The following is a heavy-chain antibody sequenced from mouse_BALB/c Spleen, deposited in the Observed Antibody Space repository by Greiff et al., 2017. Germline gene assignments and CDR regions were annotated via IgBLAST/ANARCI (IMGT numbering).Heavy chain of an antibody. CDR3: ARKGLTIVGDWYFDV. D-gene: IGHD2-5*01. CDR2: IDPSDSYT. CDR1: GYTFTSYW. V-gene: IGHV1-69*02. J-gene: IGHJ1*01. Sequence: QVQLQQSGAELVKPGASVKLSCKASGYTFTSYWMHWVKQRPGQGLEWIGEIDPSDSYTNYNQKFKGKATLTVDKSSSTAYMQLSSLTSEDSAVYYCARKGLTIVGDWYFDVWGAGTTVTVSS.